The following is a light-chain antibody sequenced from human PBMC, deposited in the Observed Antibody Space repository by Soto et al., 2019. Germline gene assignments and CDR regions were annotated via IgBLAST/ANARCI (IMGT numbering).Light chain of an antibody. CDR1: SSDVGGYNY. CDR3: SSYTSSSTPLGV. CDR2: EVS. J-gene: IGLJ1*01. V-gene: IGLV2-14*01. Sequence: QSALTQPASVSGSPGQSITISCTGTSSDVGGYNYVSWYQQHPGKAPKLMIYEVSNRPSGVSNRFSGSKSGNTASLTISGLPAEDEADYYCSSYTSSSTPLGVFGTGTKLTVL.